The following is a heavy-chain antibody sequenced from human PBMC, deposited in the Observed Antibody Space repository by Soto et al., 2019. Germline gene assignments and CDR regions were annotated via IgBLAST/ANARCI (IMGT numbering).Heavy chain of an antibody. J-gene: IGHJ4*02. CDR2: INPSGGST. CDR1: GYTFTSYY. Sequence: QVQLVQSGAEVKKPGASVKVSCKASGYTFTSYYMHWVRQAPGQGLEWMGIINPSGGSTSHAQKCQGRVTMTRNPSTSTVYMELRSLRSEDTAVYYCARDAQVALIPDYYVSTPHCFDYGGQGTLVTVSS. D-gene: IGHD3-22*01. V-gene: IGHV1-46*01. CDR3: ARDAQVALIPDYYVSTPHCFDY.